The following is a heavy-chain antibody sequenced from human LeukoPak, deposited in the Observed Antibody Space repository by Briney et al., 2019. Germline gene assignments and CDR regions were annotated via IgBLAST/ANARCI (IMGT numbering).Heavy chain of an antibody. V-gene: IGHV3-48*02. D-gene: IGHD4-23*01. CDR3: ARGGTSSSLAY. Sequence: GGPLRLSCAASGFTFSSYSINWVRQAPGKGLEWVSCISSSSTISYADSVKGRFTISRDNANNSLYLQMNSLRDEDTAVYYCARGGTSSSLAYWGQGTLVTVSS. J-gene: IGHJ4*02. CDR1: GFTFSSYS. CDR2: ISSSSTI.